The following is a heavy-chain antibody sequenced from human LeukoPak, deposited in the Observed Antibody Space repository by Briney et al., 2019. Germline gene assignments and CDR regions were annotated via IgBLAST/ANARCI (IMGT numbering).Heavy chain of an antibody. Sequence: SETLSLTCAVYGGSFSGYYSSWIRQPPGKGLEWIGEINHSGSTNYNPSLKSRVTISVDTSKNQFSLKLSSVTAADTAVYYCAKGPGDSSGWSRWGYYYYYMDVWGKGTTVTISS. CDR2: INHSGST. CDR3: AKGPGDSSGWSRWGYYYYYMDV. V-gene: IGHV4-34*01. CDR1: GGSFSGYY. J-gene: IGHJ6*03. D-gene: IGHD6-19*01.